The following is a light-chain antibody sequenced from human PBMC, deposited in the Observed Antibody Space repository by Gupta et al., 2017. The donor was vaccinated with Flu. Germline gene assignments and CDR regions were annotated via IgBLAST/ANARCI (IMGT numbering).Light chain of an antibody. J-gene: IGKJ4*01. Sequence: DTVLTQSPATLPLSPGERATLSCRASQSVGTFLAWYQQRPGQAPRLLIYDASNRATGIPPRFSGSGSGTDFTLTISSLLPEDFAVYYCQQRLDWPLTFGGGTKVEIK. CDR2: DAS. CDR3: QQRLDWPLT. V-gene: IGKV3-11*01. CDR1: QSVGTF.